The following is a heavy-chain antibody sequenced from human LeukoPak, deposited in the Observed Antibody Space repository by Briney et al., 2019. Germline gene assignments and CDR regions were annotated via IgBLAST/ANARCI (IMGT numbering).Heavy chain of an antibody. CDR2: ISHSGST. J-gene: IGHJ2*01. CDR3: ARGRSGITMIVVVRFRWYFDL. Sequence: PSETLSLTCAVYGESFRAYYWAWLRQPPGKGLEWIGEISHSGSTNYNPSLKSRVTISVDTSKNQFSLRLSSVTAADTAVYYCARGRSGITMIVVVRFRWYFDLWGRGTLVTVSS. V-gene: IGHV4-34*01. D-gene: IGHD3-22*01. CDR1: GESFRAYY.